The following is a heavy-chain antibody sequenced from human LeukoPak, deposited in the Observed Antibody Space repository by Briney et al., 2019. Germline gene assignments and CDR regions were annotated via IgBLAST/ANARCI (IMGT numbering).Heavy chain of an antibody. CDR1: GYSFTTYW. J-gene: IGHJ4*02. CDR3: ARQGVGYSNNDY. CDR2: IYPGDSDT. Sequence: RGESMKISCNGSGYSFTTYWIGWLSQMLGKGQEWMRIIYPGDSDTRYSPSFQGQVTISADKSISTAYLQWSSLKASDTAMYYCARQGVGYSNNDYWGQGTLVTVSS. D-gene: IGHD5-18*01. V-gene: IGHV5-51*01.